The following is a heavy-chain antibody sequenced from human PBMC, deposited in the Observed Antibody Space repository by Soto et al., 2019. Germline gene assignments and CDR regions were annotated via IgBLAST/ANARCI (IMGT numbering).Heavy chain of an antibody. CDR1: GFTFSSYA. V-gene: IGHV3-23*01. D-gene: IGHD1-26*01. CDR3: GKGGGSYRFDY. J-gene: IGHJ4*02. Sequence: GGSLRLSCAASGFTFSSYAMSWVRQAPGKGLEWVSAISGSGGSTYYADSVKGRFTISRDNSKNTLYLQMNSLRAEDTAVYYFGKGGGSYRFDYWGQGTLVTVSS. CDR2: ISGSGGST.